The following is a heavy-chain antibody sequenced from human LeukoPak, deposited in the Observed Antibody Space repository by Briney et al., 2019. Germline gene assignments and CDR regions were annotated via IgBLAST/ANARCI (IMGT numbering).Heavy chain of an antibody. CDR1: GGSISSSNW. J-gene: IGHJ6*02. D-gene: IGHD3-3*01. CDR2: IYHSGST. Sequence: TPSGTLSLTCAVSGGSISSSNWWSWVRQPPGKGLEWIGEIYHSGSTNYNPSLKSRVTISVDTSKNQFSLKLSSVTAADTAVYYCARDSPHDFWSGYGVYGMDVWGQGTTVTVSS. V-gene: IGHV4-4*02. CDR3: ARDSPHDFWSGYGVYGMDV.